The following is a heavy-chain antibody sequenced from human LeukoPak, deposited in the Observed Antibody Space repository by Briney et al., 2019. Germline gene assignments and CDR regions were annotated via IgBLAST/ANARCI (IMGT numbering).Heavy chain of an antibody. J-gene: IGHJ4*02. CDR1: GFTFSRNA. V-gene: IGHV3-30*02. Sequence: AGSLRLSCAASGFTFSRNAIHWVRQGPGKGLEWVSYIADHGSNKYYADSVKGRFTISRDNSKRTLYLQMNSLRADDTAVYYCAKDGSWSCTDWGQGTLVTVS. CDR2: IADHGSNK. CDR3: AKDGSWSCTD. D-gene: IGHD2-8*02.